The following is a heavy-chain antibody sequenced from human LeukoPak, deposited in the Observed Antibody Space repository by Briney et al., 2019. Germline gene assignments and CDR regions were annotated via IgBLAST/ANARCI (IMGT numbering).Heavy chain of an antibody. CDR2: ISSSSSYI. V-gene: IGHV3-21*01. J-gene: IGHJ4*02. CDR1: GFGFSSYA. Sequence: PGGSLRLSCAASGFGFSSYAMSWVRQAPGKGLEWVSSISSSSSYIYYADSVKGRFTISRDNAKNSLYLQMNSLRAEDTAVYYCARDDLGSSQFPDYWGQGTLVTVSS. CDR3: ARDDLGSSQFPDY. D-gene: IGHD6-19*01.